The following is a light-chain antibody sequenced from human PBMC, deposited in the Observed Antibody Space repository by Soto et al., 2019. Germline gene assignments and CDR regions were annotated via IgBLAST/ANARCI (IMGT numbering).Light chain of an antibody. V-gene: IGKV1D-12*01. CDR3: EQANCFPLT. J-gene: IGKJ4*01. CDR2: TTS. CDR1: QDINNW. Sequence: DIQMTQSPSSVSASVGDRVTITCRATQDINNWLAWYQQKPGKTPKLLTYTTSSLQSGTPSRFSGSGPGTGFTLTISSLQPEDFAAYDYEQANCFPLTIGGGTKVEIK.